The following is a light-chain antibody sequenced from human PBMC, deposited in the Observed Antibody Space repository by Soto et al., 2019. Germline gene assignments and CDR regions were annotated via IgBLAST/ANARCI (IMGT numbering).Light chain of an antibody. CDR3: QHSYNTPYT. Sequence: DIQMTQSPSSLSASVGDRVTITCRASQSISTYLNWYQHKPGKAPKLLIYAASSLQSGVPSNFSGSGSGTDFTLTISSLQPEDFGTYYCQHSYNTPYTFGQGTKVEIK. CDR2: AAS. CDR1: QSISTY. V-gene: IGKV1-39*01. J-gene: IGKJ2*01.